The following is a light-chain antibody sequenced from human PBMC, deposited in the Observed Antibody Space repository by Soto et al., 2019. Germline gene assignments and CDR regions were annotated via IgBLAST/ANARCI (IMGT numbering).Light chain of an antibody. CDR2: GTS. CDR3: LQHNIYPRT. J-gene: IGKJ1*01. Sequence: DIQMTQSPSSLSASVGDRVTITCRASQGIGNDLGWYQQKPGQAPKRLIYGTSNLQSEVPSRFSGSGSGTEFTRTITSLQPEDFSTYYCLQHNIYPRTFGQGTRVDI. V-gene: IGKV1-17*01. CDR1: QGIGND.